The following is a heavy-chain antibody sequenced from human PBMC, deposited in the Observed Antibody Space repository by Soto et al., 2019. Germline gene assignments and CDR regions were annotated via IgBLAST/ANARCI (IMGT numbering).Heavy chain of an antibody. CDR2: IYYSGST. D-gene: IGHD2-15*01. Sequence: SETLSLTCTVSGGSISSGDYYWSWIRQPPGKGLEWIGYIYYSGSTYYNPSLKSRVSISVDTSKNQFSLKLSSVTAADTAVYYCAVVAANLYSYYFDYWGQGTLVTVSS. V-gene: IGHV4-30-4*01. CDR1: GGSISSGDYY. J-gene: IGHJ4*02. CDR3: AVVAANLYSYYFDY.